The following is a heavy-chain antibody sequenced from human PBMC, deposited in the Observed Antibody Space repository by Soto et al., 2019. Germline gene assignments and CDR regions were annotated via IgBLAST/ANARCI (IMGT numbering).Heavy chain of an antibody. V-gene: IGHV4-34*01. J-gene: IGHJ4*02. CDR1: GGSFSGYY. CDR2: INQSGST. CDR3: ARTYISSWSPFEY. D-gene: IGHD6-13*01. Sequence: QVQLQQWGAGLLKPSETLSLTCAVYGGSFSGYYWSWIRQPPGKGLEWIGEINQSGSTNYNPSLKSRVTISVDTSKNQFSLKLTSVTAADTAVYYCARTYISSWSPFEYWGQGTLVTVSS.